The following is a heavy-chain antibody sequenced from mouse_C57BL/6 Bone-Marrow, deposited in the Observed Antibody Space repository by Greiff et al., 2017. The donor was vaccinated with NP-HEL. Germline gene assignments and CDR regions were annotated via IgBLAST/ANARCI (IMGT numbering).Heavy chain of an antibody. D-gene: IGHD1-1*01. CDR1: GFNIKDDY. CDR3: TCSSYSAY. CDR2: IDPENGDT. J-gene: IGHJ3*01. V-gene: IGHV14-4*01. Sequence: VQLQQSGAELVRPGASVKLSCTASGFNIKDDYMHWVKQRPEQGLEWIGWIDPENGDTEYASKFQGKATITADTSSNTAYLQLSSLTSEDTAVYYCTCSSYSAYWGQGTLVTVSA.